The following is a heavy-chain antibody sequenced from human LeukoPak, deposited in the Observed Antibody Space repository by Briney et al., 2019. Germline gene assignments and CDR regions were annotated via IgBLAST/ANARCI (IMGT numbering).Heavy chain of an antibody. Sequence: GGSLTLSCAVSGFSSSTAWMTWVRQAPGKGLEWVADIRQDGSDKYYVDAVKGRFIISRDNSKNTLYLQMNSLRAEDTAVYYCAKGEYNSSPWDYWGQGTLVTVSS. V-gene: IGHV3-7*01. CDR2: IRQDGSDK. J-gene: IGHJ4*02. D-gene: IGHD6-6*01. CDR3: AKGEYNSSPWDY. CDR1: GFSSSTAW.